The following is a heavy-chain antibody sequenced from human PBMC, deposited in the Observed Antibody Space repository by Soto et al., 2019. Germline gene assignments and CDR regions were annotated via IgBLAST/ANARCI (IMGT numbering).Heavy chain of an antibody. CDR3: AGERNYYGSGRLPEY. J-gene: IGHJ4*02. CDR2: IFPNGRSI. V-gene: IGHV3-30*03. Sequence: PGESLKISCAASGFSFSSYIMHWVRQAPGKGLEWVALIFPNGRSIFYTDSVKGRFTISRDNSNNMLYLQMNSLKPEDTAVYYCAGERNYYGSGRLPEYWGQGMLVTVSS. D-gene: IGHD3-10*01. CDR1: GFSFSSYI.